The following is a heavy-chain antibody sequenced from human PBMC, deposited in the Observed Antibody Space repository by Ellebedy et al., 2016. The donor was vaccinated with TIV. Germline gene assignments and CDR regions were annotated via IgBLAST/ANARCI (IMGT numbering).Heavy chain of an antibody. CDR3: ARDLRGTMVRGIINL. CDR2: ISSSSSFI. CDR1: GFTFSSYS. J-gene: IGHJ4*02. Sequence: PGGSLRLSCAASGFTFSSYSMSWVRQAPGKGLEWVSSISSSSSFIYYADSVRGRFTISRDNAKNSLYLQMSSLRAEDTAVFYGARDLRGTMVRGIINLWGQGTLVTVSS. V-gene: IGHV3-21*01. D-gene: IGHD3-10*01.